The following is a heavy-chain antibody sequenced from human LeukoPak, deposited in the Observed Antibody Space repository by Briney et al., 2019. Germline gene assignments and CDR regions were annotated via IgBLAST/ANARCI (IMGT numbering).Heavy chain of an antibody. V-gene: IGHV3-23*01. D-gene: IGHD3-10*01. CDR1: GFTFASYA. J-gene: IGHJ4*02. CDR3: AKDDGHPYGSGSYFDY. CDR2: ISGSGVST. Sequence: GGSLRLSCAASGFTFASYAMTWVRQAPGKGLEWVAAISGSGVSTYYADSVKGRFTISRDNSKNTLYLQMNSLRAEDTAVYYCAKDDGHPYGSGSYFDYWGQGTLVTVSS.